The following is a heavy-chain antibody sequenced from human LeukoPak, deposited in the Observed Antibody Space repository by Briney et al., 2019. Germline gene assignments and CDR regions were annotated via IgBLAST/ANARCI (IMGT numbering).Heavy chain of an antibody. Sequence: GESLKISCEASGHTFTNSWIAWVRQKPGQGLEWMGLIYPDDSDTRYNPSFQGQVIISADKSINTAYLQWRSLKASDTAMYYCARSAGHCSDGLCYAYNWFDLWGQGTLVTVSS. CDR1: GHTFTNSW. J-gene: IGHJ5*02. CDR3: ARSAGHCSDGLCYAYNWFDL. V-gene: IGHV5-51*01. CDR2: IYPDDSDT. D-gene: IGHD2-8*01.